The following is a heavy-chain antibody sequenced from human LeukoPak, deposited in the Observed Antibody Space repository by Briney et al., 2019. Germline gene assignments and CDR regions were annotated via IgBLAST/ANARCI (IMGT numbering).Heavy chain of an antibody. Sequence: PGGSLRLSCAASGFTFSNYWMNWVRQAPGKGLEWVANIKQDGNEKYYVDSVKGRFTISRDNAKKSLYLHMNSLRAEDMAVYYCVRNPVPWTCDIWGQGTMVTVSS. D-gene: IGHD1-1*01. J-gene: IGHJ3*02. CDR3: VRNPVPWTCDI. V-gene: IGHV3-7*01. CDR2: IKQDGNEK. CDR1: GFTFSNYW.